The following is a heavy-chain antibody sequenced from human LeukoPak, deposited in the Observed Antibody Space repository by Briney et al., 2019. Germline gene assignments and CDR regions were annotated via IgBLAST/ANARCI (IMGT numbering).Heavy chain of an antibody. Sequence: PSETLSLTCEVYGGSLSGYYWSWIRQPPGKGLEWTGRIYTSGSTNYNPSLKSRVTMSVDTSKNQFSLKLSSVTAADTAVYYCARDRSYYYDSSGPVADDAFDIWGQGTMVTVSS. D-gene: IGHD3-22*01. CDR2: IYTSGST. CDR3: ARDRSYYYDSSGPVADDAFDI. CDR1: GGSLSGYY. V-gene: IGHV4-59*10. J-gene: IGHJ3*02.